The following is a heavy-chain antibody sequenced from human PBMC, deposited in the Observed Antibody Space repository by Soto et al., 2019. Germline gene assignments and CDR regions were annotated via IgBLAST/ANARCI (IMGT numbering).Heavy chain of an antibody. D-gene: IGHD3-22*01. CDR2: IMPIFGSA. CDR1: GGTFSRNT. Sequence: KVSCKASGGTFSRNTISWARQAPGQGLEWMGGIMPIFGSANYAQKFQGRVTITADENTRTVYMELSRLRSEDTAVYYCARQFDSDTTGYYYAYWGQGTQVTVSS. J-gene: IGHJ4*02. V-gene: IGHV1-69*01. CDR3: ARQFDSDTTGYYYAY.